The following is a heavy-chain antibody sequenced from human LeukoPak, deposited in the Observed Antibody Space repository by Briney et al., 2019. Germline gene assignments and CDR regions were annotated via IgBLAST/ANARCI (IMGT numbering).Heavy chain of an antibody. J-gene: IGHJ6*03. CDR2: ISSSGSTI. CDR3: ARDSRVRVGPYYYYYMDV. V-gene: IGHV3-11*01. Sequence: GGSLRLSCAASGFTFSDYYMSWIRQAPGKGLEWVSYISSSGSTIYYADSVKGRFTISRDNAKNSLYLQMNSLRAEDTAVYYRARDSRVRVGPYYYYYMDVWGKGTTVTISS. CDR1: GFTFSDYY. D-gene: IGHD3-10*01.